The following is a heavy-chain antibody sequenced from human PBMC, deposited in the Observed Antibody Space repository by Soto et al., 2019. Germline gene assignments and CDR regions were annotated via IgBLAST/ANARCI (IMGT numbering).Heavy chain of an antibody. CDR2: SIPIFGPA. D-gene: IGHD2-15*01. Sequence: ASVKVSCKASGGTFSSYSTIWLQHAPGQGLEWMGWSIPIFGPADSAQKFQGRDTITEDASPSAAYMELSRLRSEDPPAYYCARGLGYCRGGSGYRFEPWGQGYRIIV. V-gene: IGHV1-69*13. CDR3: ARGLGYCRGGSGYRFEP. CDR1: GGTFSSYS. J-gene: IGHJ5*02.